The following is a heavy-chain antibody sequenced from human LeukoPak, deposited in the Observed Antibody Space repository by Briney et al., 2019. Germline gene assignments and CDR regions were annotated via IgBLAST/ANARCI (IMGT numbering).Heavy chain of an antibody. CDR3: ARDGYCSGGSCSFRWFDP. J-gene: IGHJ5*02. D-gene: IGHD2-15*01. V-gene: IGHV1-18*01. Sequence: ASVTVSCKASGYTFTSYGISWVRQAPGQGLEWMGWISAYNGNTNYAQKLQGRVTMTTDTSTSTAYMELRSLRSDDTAVYYCARDGYCSGGSCSFRWFDPWGQGTLVTVSS. CDR2: ISAYNGNT. CDR1: GYTFTSYG.